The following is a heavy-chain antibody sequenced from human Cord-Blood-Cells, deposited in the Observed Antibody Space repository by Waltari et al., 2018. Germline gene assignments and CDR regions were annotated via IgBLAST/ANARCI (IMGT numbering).Heavy chain of an antibody. CDR1: GGSISSSSYY. CDR2: IYYSGST. CDR3: ARQYCSGGSCYEYFQH. J-gene: IGHJ1*01. Sequence: QLPLQESGPGLVKPSETLSLTCTVSGGSISSSSYYWGWIRQPPGKGLEWIGSIYYSGSTYYNPSLKSRVTISVDTSKNQFSLKLSSVTAADTAVYYCARQYCSGGSCYEYFQHWGQGTLVTVSS. D-gene: IGHD2-15*01. V-gene: IGHV4-39*01.